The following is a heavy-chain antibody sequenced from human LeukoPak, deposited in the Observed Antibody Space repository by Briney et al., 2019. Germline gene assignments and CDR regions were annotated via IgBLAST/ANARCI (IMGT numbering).Heavy chain of an antibody. CDR2: INAGNGNT. CDR3: ARDSGSGNNDY. Sequence: ASVKVSCKASGYTFTSYAMHWVRQAPGQRLEWMGWINAGNGNTKYSQKFQGRVTITRDTSASTAYMELSSLRSEDAAVYYCARDSGSGNNDYWGQGTLVTVSS. CDR1: GYTFTSYA. J-gene: IGHJ4*02. V-gene: IGHV1-3*01. D-gene: IGHD1-26*01.